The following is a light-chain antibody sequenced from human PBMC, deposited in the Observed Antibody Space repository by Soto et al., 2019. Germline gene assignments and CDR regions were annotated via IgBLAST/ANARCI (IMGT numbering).Light chain of an antibody. V-gene: IGLV7-43*01. CDR3: LLYYGGQLGV. CDR1: TGAVTSGYY. CDR2: STN. J-gene: IGLJ2*01. Sequence: QTVVTQEPSLTVSPGGTVTLTCATSTGAVTSGYYPNWFQQKPGQAPRALIYSTNNKYSWTPARFSGSLLGGKAALTLSGXXXXXXXXYYCLLYYGGQLGVFGGGTQLTVL.